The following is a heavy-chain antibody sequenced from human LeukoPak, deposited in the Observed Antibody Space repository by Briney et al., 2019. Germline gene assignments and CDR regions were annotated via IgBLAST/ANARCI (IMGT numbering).Heavy chain of an antibody. Sequence: GGSLRLSCAASGFTFSSYWMSWVRQAPGKGLEWVANIKQDGSEKHYVDSVKGRFTISRDNAKDSLYLQMNSLRAEDTAVYFCASLLLYCSGGSCYSVFDYWGQGTLVTVSS. CDR3: ASLLLYCSGGSCYSVFDY. D-gene: IGHD2-15*01. CDR2: IKQDGSEK. CDR1: GFTFSSYW. V-gene: IGHV3-7*03. J-gene: IGHJ4*02.